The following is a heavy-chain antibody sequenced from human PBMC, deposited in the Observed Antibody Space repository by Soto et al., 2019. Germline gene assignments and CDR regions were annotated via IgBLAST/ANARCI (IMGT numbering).Heavy chain of an antibody. V-gene: IGHV4-4*02. CDR2: IYHGGST. CDR1: SVSISSSNW. CDR3: ARSEATGLDY. J-gene: IGHJ4*02. Sequence: PSETLSLTCTVSSVSISSSNWWSWVRQSPGKGLERIGEIYHGGSTNYNPSLKSRVTISVDKSKNHFSLKLSSVTAADTAVYYCARSEATGLDYWGQGTLVTVSS.